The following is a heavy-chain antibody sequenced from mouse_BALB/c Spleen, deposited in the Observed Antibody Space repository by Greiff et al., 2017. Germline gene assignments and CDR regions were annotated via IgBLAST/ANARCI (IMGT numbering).Heavy chain of an antibody. D-gene: IGHD2-14*01. J-gene: IGHJ4*01. V-gene: IGHV3-2*02. CDR3: ARDYRYDGSYAMDY. Sequence: EVQLQESGPGLVKPSQSLSLTCTVTGYSITSDYAWNWIRQFPGNKLEWMGYISYSGSTSYNPSLKSRISITRDTSKNQFFLQLNSVTTEDTATYYCARDYRYDGSYAMDYWGQGTSVTVSS. CDR1: GYSITSDYA. CDR2: ISYSGST.